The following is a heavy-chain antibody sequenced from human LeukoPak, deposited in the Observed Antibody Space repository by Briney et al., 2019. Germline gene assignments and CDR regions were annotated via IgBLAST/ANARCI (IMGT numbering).Heavy chain of an antibody. CDR2: ISYDGSNK. D-gene: IGHD3-22*01. V-gene: IGHV3-30-3*01. CDR1: GFTFSSYA. J-gene: IGHJ6*02. CDR3: ARGTGPAGSSGYYYYYYGMDV. Sequence: GGFLRLSCAASGFTFSSYAMHWVRQAPGKGLEWVAVISYDGSNKYYADSVKGRFTISRDNSKNTLYLQMNSLRAEDTAVYYCARGTGPAGSSGYYYYYYGMDVWGQGTTVTVSS.